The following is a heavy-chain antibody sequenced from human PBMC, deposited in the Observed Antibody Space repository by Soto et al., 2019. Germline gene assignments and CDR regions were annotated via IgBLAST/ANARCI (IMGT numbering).Heavy chain of an antibody. D-gene: IGHD2-15*01. V-gene: IGHV4-39*07. CDR2: IYYSGST. CDR1: GGSISSSSYY. Sequence: SETLSLTCTVSGGSISSSSYYWGWIRQPPGKGLEWIGCIYYSGSTHYNPSLKSRVTISVDTSKNQFSLKLSSVTAADTAVYYCARDYCSGGSCLLELDPWGQGTLVTVS. J-gene: IGHJ5*02. CDR3: ARDYCSGGSCLLELDP.